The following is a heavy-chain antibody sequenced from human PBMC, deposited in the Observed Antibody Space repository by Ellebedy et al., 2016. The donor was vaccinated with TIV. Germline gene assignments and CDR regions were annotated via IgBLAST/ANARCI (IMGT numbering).Heavy chain of an antibody. CDR2: MKQDGREE. V-gene: IGHV3-7*01. CDR3: ARGPSTSAYLDF. CDR1: GFTFSNYW. Sequence: GGSLRLSCAASGFTFSNYWMTWVRQAPGKGLEWVANMKQDGREEYYVDSVKGRFIISRDNAKNSLYLQMDSLRTEDTAVYYCARGPSTSAYLDFWGQGALVIVSS. J-gene: IGHJ4*02.